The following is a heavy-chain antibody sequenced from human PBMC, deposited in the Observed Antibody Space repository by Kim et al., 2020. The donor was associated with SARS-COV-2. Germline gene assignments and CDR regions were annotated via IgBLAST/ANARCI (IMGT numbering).Heavy chain of an antibody. CDR1: GFTFSSYG. Sequence: GGSLRLSCAASGFTFSSYGMHWVRQAPGKGLEWVAVISYDGSNKYYADSVKGRFTISRDNSKNTLYLQMNSLRAEDTAVYYCAKGDGGLKLELLWLYDFDYWGPGAL. CDR3: AKGDGGLKLELLWLYDFDY. V-gene: IGHV3-30*18. CDR2: ISYDGSNK. J-gene: IGHJ4*02. D-gene: IGHD1-26*01.